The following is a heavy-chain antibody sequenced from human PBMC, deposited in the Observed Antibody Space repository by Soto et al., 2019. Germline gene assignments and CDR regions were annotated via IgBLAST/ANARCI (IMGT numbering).Heavy chain of an antibody. V-gene: IGHV3-74*01. J-gene: IGHJ4*02. D-gene: IGHD1-1*01. CDR3: ARGPRVSSTGTGAH. CDR1: GFSFSAYW. Sequence: GFSFSAYWRTWVRQVPGKGLTWVSRISDDGSTATYADPVKGRFVISRDNAKNSLYLEMNTLRADDSGLYYCARGPRVSSTGTGAHWGRGTLVTVSS. CDR2: ISDDGSTA.